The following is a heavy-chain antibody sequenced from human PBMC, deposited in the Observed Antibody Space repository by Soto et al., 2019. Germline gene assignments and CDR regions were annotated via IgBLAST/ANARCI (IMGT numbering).Heavy chain of an antibody. CDR1: GFTFSDYY. CDR3: ARPGWNYDFWSGYPYPYFDY. CDR2: ISSSGSTI. Sequence: LRLSGAKSGFTFSDYYMSWIRQAPGKELEWVSYISSSGSTIYYADSVKGRFTISRDNAKNSLYLQMNSLRAEDTAVYYCARPGWNYDFWSGYPYPYFDYWGQGTLVTVSS. J-gene: IGHJ4*02. D-gene: IGHD3-3*01. V-gene: IGHV3-11*01.